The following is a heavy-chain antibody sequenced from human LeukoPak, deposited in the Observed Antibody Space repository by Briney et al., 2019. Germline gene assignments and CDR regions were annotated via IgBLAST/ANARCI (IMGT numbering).Heavy chain of an antibody. CDR2: ISSSSSTI. J-gene: IGHJ4*02. CDR1: GFTFSDFS. D-gene: IGHD2-2*01. V-gene: IGHV3-48*02. Sequence: GGSLRLSCAASGFTFSDFSMNWVRQAPGKGLEWVSYISSSSSTIYYADSVKGRFTISRDNAKNSLYLQMNSLRDEDTAVYYCARDGDCSSTSCYAVYYFDYWGQGTLVTVSS. CDR3: ARDGDCSSTSCYAVYYFDY.